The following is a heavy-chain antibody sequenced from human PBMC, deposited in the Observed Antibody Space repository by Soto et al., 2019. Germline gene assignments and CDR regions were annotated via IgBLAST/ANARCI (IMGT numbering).Heavy chain of an antibody. V-gene: IGHV3-74*01. Sequence: EVQLVESGGDLVQPGGSLRLSCTASGVSFSNYWLHWVRQAPGKGLAWVSRINGDGRTTNYADSVKGRFTISRDNAKNTMYLQLNSLRAEDTAVYFCVGGDYSGAGTLDLTAHWGPCTLVTVSS. J-gene: IGHJ1*01. CDR2: INGDGRTT. CDR1: GVSFSNYW. CDR3: VGGDYSGAGTLDLTAH. D-gene: IGHD3-10*01.